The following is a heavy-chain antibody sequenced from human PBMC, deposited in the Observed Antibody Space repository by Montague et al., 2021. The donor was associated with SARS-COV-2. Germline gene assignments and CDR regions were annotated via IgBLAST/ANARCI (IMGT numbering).Heavy chain of an antibody. CDR3: ARVGNYLGFY. CDR1: GDSVSSGRYF. V-gene: IGHV4-61*01. CDR2: IFYFGDV. D-gene: IGHD3-10*01. Sequence: SETLSLTYTVSGDSVSSGRYFWTWVRQAPGKGLEWIGYIFYFGDVSYNPSLRSRVTISVDTSNNQFSLRLSSVTAADTAKYYCARVGNYLGFYWSQGTLVTVSS. J-gene: IGHJ4*02.